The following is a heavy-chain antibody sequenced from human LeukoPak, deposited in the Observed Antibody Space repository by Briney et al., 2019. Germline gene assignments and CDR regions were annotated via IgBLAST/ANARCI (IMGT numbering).Heavy chain of an antibody. V-gene: IGHV4-30-4*01. Sequence: PSETLSLTCTVSGGSISSGDYYWSWIRQPPGKGLEWIGYIYYSGSTYYNPSLKSRVTISVDTPKNQFSLKLSSVTAADTAVYYCARVYYYDNSGYGKDYFDYWGQGTLVTVSS. CDR3: ARVYYYDNSGYGKDYFDY. D-gene: IGHD3-22*01. CDR1: GGSISSGDYY. J-gene: IGHJ4*02. CDR2: IYYSGST.